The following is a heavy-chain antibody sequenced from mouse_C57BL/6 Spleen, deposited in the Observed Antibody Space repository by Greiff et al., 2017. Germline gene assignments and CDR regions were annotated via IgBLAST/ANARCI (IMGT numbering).Heavy chain of an antibody. V-gene: IGHV5-9*01. CDR3: ARHRGNAFDY. D-gene: IGHD2-1*01. J-gene: IGHJ2*01. CDR1: GFTFSSYT. Sequence: EVKLVESGGGLVKPGGSLKLSCAASGFTFSSYTMSWVRQTPEKRLEWVATISGGGGNTYYPDSVKGRFTISRDNAKNTLYLQMSRLRSEDTALYYCARHRGNAFDYWGQGTTLTVSS. CDR2: ISGGGGNT.